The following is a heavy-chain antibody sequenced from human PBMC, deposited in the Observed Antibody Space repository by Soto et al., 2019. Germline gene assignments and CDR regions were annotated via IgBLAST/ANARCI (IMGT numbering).Heavy chain of an antibody. D-gene: IGHD3-22*01. CDR2: IYPGDSDT. CDR1: GYSFTIYL. J-gene: IGHJ4*02. CDR3: ATPADSSAPSGFFY. V-gene: IGHV5-51*01. Sequence: GESLKISCNGSGYSFTIYLIGWVRQMPGKGLEWMGIIYPGDSDTRYSPSFQGQVTISADKSISTAYLQWSSLKASDTAMYYCATPADSSAPSGFFYWGQGTLVTVSS.